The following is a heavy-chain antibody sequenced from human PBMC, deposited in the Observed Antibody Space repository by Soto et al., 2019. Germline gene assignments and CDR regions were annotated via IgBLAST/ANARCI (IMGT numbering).Heavy chain of an antibody. Sequence: EVQLVESGGGLVQPGESLRLSCAASGFTFSSHWMGWVRQAPGKGLEWVANIKQDGSEKYYVDSVKGRFTISRDNAKKSLYLQMNSLRADATAVYYCARSLGTDVGEDYWGQGTLVTVSS. CDR2: IKQDGSEK. CDR1: GFTFSSHW. D-gene: IGHD7-27*01. J-gene: IGHJ4*02. V-gene: IGHV3-7*01. CDR3: ARSLGTDVGEDY.